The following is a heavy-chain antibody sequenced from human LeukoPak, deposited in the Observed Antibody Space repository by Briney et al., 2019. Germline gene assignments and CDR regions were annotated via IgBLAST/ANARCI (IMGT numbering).Heavy chain of an antibody. CDR2: IYYSGST. J-gene: IGHJ3*02. V-gene: IGHV4-59*01. CDR1: GGSISSYY. D-gene: IGHD6-25*01. CDR3: AREGGYSTGKDAFDI. Sequence: SETLSLTCTVSGGSISSYYWSWIRQPPGKGLEWIGYIYYSGSTNYNLSLKSRVTISVDTSKNQFSLKLSSVTAADTAVYYCAREGGYSTGKDAFDIWGQGTMVTVSS.